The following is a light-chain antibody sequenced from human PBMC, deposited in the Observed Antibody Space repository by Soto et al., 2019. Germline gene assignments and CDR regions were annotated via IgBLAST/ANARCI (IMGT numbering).Light chain of an antibody. V-gene: IGKV1-39*01. J-gene: IGKJ1*01. CDR3: QQGYSTPWT. CDR1: QNISTY. Sequence: IQMTQSPPSHSASVGDRVVLTYRSGQNISTYLNWYLQRPGTVPNLLIYGASNLHRGVSSRFSGSGYGTEFTLSITDLQPEDFATYYCQQGYSTPWTFGQGTTVEIK. CDR2: GAS.